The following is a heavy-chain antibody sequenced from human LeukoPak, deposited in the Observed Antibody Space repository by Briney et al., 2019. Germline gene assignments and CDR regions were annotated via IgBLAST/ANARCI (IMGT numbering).Heavy chain of an antibody. Sequence: PSETLSLTCAAYGGSFSGYYWSWIRQPPGKGLEWIGEINHSGSTNYNPSLKSRVTISVDTSKNQFSLKLSSVTAADTAVYYCARGRNSYGSGSYYNYPLDYWGQGTLVTVSS. V-gene: IGHV4-34*01. CDR1: GGSFSGYY. CDR2: INHSGST. D-gene: IGHD3-10*01. J-gene: IGHJ4*02. CDR3: ARGRNSYGSGSYYNYPLDY.